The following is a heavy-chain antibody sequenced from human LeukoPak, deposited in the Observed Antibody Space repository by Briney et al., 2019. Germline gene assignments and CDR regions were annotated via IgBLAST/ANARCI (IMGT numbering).Heavy chain of an antibody. CDR1: EMSFSAYD. CDR3: ARGFPPGSGSRGSHAFDV. V-gene: IGHV4-34*01. CDR2: INYGGST. D-gene: IGHD6-19*01. Sequence: SETLSLTCAVSEMSFSAYDWNWIRQSPGKGLEWIGEINYGGSTKYTPSLEGRGTILIDTSKNQFSLKLTSVTAADTAVYYCARGFPPGSGSRGSHAFDVWGQGTMVTVSS. J-gene: IGHJ3*01.